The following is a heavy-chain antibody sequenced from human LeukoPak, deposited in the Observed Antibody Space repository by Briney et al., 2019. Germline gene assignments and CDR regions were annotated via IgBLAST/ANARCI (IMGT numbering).Heavy chain of an antibody. D-gene: IGHD5-12*01. V-gene: IGHV3-15*01. CDR2: IKSKTDGGTT. CDR3: TTRLLVATIFDY. Sequence: GGSLRLSCAASGFTFSNAWMSWVRQAPGKGLEWVGRIKSKTDGGTTDYAAPVKGRFTISRDDSKNTLYLQMNSLKTEDTAVYNCTTRLLVATIFDYWGQGTLVTVSS. J-gene: IGHJ4*02. CDR1: GFTFSNAW.